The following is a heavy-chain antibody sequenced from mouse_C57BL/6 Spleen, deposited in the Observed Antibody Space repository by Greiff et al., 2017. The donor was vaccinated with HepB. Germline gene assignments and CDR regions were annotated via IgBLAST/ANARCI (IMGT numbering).Heavy chain of an antibody. V-gene: IGHV7-3*01. J-gene: IGHJ3*01. CDR1: GFTFTDYY. CDR2: IRNKANGYTT. Sequence: EVQRVESGGGLVQPGGSLSLSCAASGFTFTDYYMSWVRQPPGKALEWLGFIRNKANGYTTEYSASVKGRFTISRDNSQSILYLQMNALRAEDSATYYCARSHSNYEDWFAYWGQGTLVTVSA. CDR3: ARSHSNYEDWFAY. D-gene: IGHD2-5*01.